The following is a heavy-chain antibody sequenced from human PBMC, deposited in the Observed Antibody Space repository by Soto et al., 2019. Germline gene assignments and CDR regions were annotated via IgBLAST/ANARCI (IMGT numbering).Heavy chain of an antibody. J-gene: IGHJ4*02. D-gene: IGHD2-15*01. CDR2: ISPYNGDT. CDR1: GYTFTTYG. Sequence: PVASVKVSCKASGYTFTTYGFNWVRQAPGQGLEWMGWISPYNGDTNYAQNFQGRVTLTTDTSTSTAYMELRSLTSDDTAVYYCARTPRAQMIVLESATRFDYWGQGTLVTVSS. CDR3: ARTPRAQMIVLESATRFDY. V-gene: IGHV1-18*04.